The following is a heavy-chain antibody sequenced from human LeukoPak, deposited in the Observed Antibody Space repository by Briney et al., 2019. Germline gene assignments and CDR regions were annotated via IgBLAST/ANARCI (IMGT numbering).Heavy chain of an antibody. CDR3: ARGIGTTNFDY. J-gene: IGHJ4*02. Sequence: SETLSLTCTVSGDSTNGYYWSWIRQPAGEGLEWIGRIYTGGTTNYNPSLKSRVTMSVDTSKTQFSLRLNSVTAADTAVYYCARGIGTTNFDYWGQGALVTVSS. CDR1: GDSTNGYY. D-gene: IGHD1-7*01. V-gene: IGHV4-4*07. CDR2: IYTGGTT.